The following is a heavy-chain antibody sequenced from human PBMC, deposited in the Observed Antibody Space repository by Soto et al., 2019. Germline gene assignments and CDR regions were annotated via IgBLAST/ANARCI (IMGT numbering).Heavy chain of an antibody. V-gene: IGHV2-5*01. CDR2: IYWNDDK. J-gene: IGHJ4*02. CDR1: GFSLSTSGVG. Sequence: QSTLKESGATLVKPTQTLTLTCTFSGFSLSTSGVGGGWSRQPPGMALEWLALIYWNDDKRYSPSLKSSLTITKDTSKSQVVLTMTNMDPVDTATYYCAHRVFPNYYDSSGYYDYWGQGTLVPVSS. D-gene: IGHD3-22*01. CDR3: AHRVFPNYYDSSGYYDY.